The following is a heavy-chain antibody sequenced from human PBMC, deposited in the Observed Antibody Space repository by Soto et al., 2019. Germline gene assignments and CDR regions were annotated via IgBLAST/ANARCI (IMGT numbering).Heavy chain of an antibody. D-gene: IGHD6-13*01. CDR1: GGSFSGYY. Sequence: SETLSLSCAVYGGSFSGYYWSWIRQPPGKGLEWIGYIYYSGSTNYNPSLKSRVTISVDTSKNQFSLKLSSVTAADTAVYYCARAPARIAAAGDYYYYYMDLSGKGTTRTVSS. V-gene: IGHV4-59*01. CDR2: IYYSGST. J-gene: IGHJ6*03. CDR3: ARAPARIAAAGDYYYYYMDL.